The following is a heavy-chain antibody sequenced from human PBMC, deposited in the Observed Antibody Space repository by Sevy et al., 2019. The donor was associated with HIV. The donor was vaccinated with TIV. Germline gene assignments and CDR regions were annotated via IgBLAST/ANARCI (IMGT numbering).Heavy chain of an antibody. Sequence: SETLSLTCTVSGGSISSYYWSWIRQPPGKGLEWIGYIYYSGSTNYNPPLKSRVTISVDTSKNQFSLKLSSVTAAETAVYYCGRDQSNYDFWSGYYSDWFDPWGQGTLVTVSS. D-gene: IGHD3-3*01. V-gene: IGHV4-59*01. CDR2: IYYSGST. CDR3: GRDQSNYDFWSGYYSDWFDP. J-gene: IGHJ5*02. CDR1: GGSISSYY.